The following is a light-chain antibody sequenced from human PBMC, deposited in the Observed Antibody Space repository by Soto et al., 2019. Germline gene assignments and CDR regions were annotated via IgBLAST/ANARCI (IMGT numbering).Light chain of an antibody. J-gene: IGLJ1*01. CDR1: ISDIGSYNF. V-gene: IGLV2-14*01. Sequence: QSPLTQAASVSGSPGQSITISCTGTISDIGSYNFVSWYQQHPGKAPKLVIYEVSDRPSGVSNRFSGSKSGNTASLTISGLQAEDEADYYCNSYTNISTSVFGTGTKVTVL. CDR3: NSYTNISTSV. CDR2: EVS.